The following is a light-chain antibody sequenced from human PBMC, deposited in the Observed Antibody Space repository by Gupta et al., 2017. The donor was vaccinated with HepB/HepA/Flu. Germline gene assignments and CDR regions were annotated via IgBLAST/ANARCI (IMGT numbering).Light chain of an antibody. CDR2: AAS. CDR3: QQSDSTPWT. V-gene: IGKV1-39*01. Sequence: DIQMTQSPSSLSASVGDRVTITCRASQNINNYLNWYQQKPGKAPKLLIYAASTLQSGVPSRFSGSGSGTDFTLTISSRQPEDFATYCCQQSDSTPWTFGQGTXVEI. CDR1: QNINNY. J-gene: IGKJ1*01.